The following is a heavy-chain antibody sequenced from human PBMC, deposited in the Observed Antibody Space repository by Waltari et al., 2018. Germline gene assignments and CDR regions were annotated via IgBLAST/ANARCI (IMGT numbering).Heavy chain of an antibody. CDR1: GFSCSNYD. D-gene: IGHD1-20*01. Sequence: EVQLLASVGDLVQPGGSLRLSGRASGFSCSNYDMHWVREAPGEGIEWVSCLSGSASLKDYADSVKGRFTISRENSKNTLFLQMNSLRADDTAVYYCAKDLTGWGAFDIWGQGTMVTVSS. CDR3: AKDLTGWGAFDI. CDR2: LSGSASLK. J-gene: IGHJ3*02. V-gene: IGHV3-23*01.